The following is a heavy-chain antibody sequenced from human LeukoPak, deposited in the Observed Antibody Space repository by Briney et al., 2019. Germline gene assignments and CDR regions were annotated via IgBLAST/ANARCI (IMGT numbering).Heavy chain of an antibody. D-gene: IGHD2-8*02. CDR2: IYYTET. CDR3: ARGYWFYFDY. Sequence: SETLSLTCTVSGGSVSNYYWSWIRQSPGKGLEWIGYIYYTETSYNPSLKSRVTISADTSKNQFSLKVSSVTAADTAVYYCARGYWFYFDYWGQGTLVTVSS. J-gene: IGHJ4*02. V-gene: IGHV4-59*08. CDR1: GGSVSNYY.